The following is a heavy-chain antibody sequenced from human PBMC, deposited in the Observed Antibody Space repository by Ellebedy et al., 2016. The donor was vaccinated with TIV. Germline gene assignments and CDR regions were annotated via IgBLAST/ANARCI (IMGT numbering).Heavy chain of an antibody. CDR3: ARSLKWGIGYGDYTSRGFHMDV. V-gene: IGHV4-34*01. Sequence: SETLSLXCAVYGGSFSGYYWSWIRQPPGKGLEWIGEINHSGSTNYNPSLKSRVTISVDTSKNQFSLKLSSVTAADTAVYYCARSLKWGIGYGDYTSRGFHMDVWGKGTTVTVSS. CDR2: INHSGST. CDR1: GGSFSGYY. D-gene: IGHD4-17*01. J-gene: IGHJ6*03.